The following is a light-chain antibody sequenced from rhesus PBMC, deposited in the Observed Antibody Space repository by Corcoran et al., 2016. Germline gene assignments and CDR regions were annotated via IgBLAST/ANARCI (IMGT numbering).Light chain of an antibody. CDR2: KAS. J-gene: IGKJ3*01. Sequence: DLQMTQSPSSLFASVGDTVTMTCRASQSISSWLAWYQQKPGKAPNLLIYKASTLQNGVPSRYSGCGFGTDFTLTISSLQSEDFATYYCQHYGSRQFTFDPGAKLDI. CDR3: QHYGSRQFT. V-gene: IGKV1-22*01. CDR1: QSISSW.